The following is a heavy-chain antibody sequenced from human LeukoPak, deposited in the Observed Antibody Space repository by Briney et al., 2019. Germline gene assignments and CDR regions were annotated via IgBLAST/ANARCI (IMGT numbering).Heavy chain of an antibody. V-gene: IGHV4-59*01. CDR1: GGSISSYY. D-gene: IGHD3-10*01. CDR3: AWTYYYGSGSYSLDY. CDR2: IYYSGST. J-gene: IGHJ4*02. Sequence: PSETLSLTCTVSGGSISSYYWSWIRQPPGKGLEWTGYIYYSGSTNYNPSLKSRVTISVDTSKNQFSLKLSSVTAADTAVYYCAWTYYYGSGSYSLDYWGQGTLVTVSS.